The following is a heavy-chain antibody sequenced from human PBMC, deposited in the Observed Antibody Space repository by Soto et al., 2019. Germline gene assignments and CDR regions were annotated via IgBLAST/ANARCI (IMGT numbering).Heavy chain of an antibody. J-gene: IGHJ4*02. CDR3: AIDSHDSSGYLRPFDY. CDR2: INSDGSST. V-gene: IGHV3-74*01. CDR1: GFTFNNYW. D-gene: IGHD3-22*01. Sequence: GGSLRLSCAASGFTFNNYWMFWVRQAPGKGLVWVSHINSDGSSTDYADSVKGRFTTSRDNAKNTLYLQMNSLRVEDTAVYYCAIDSHDSSGYLRPFDYWGQGTLVTVSS.